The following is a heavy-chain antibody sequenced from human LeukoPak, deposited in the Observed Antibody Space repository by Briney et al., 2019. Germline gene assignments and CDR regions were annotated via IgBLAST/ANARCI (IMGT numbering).Heavy chain of an antibody. Sequence: QTGGSLRLSCAASGFTFSSYAMHWVRQAPGKGLEWVAVISYDGSNKYYADSVKGRFTISRDNSKNTLYLQMNSLRAEDTAVYYCARDVPPGDIVVVVAATYLDYWGQGTLVTVSS. D-gene: IGHD2-15*01. CDR2: ISYDGSNK. CDR1: GFTFSSYA. CDR3: ARDVPPGDIVVVVAATYLDY. J-gene: IGHJ4*02. V-gene: IGHV3-30-3*01.